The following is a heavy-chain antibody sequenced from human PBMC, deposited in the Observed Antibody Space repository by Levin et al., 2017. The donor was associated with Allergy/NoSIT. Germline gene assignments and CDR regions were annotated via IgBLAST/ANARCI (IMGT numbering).Heavy chain of an antibody. V-gene: IGHV3-23*01. J-gene: IGHJ4*02. CDR1: GFTFSSYA. CDR2: ISGSGGST. CDR3: AKDVVVAATTYYFDY. D-gene: IGHD2-15*01. Sequence: GESLKISCAASGFTFSSYAMSWVRQAPGKGLEWVSAISGSGGSTYYADSVKGRFTISRDNSKNTLYLQMNSLRAEDTAVYYCAKDVVVAATTYYFDYWGQGTLVTVSS.